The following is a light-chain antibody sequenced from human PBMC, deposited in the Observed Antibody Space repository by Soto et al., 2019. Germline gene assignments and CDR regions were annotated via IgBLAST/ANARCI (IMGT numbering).Light chain of an antibody. J-gene: IGKJ4*01. CDR3: QQSDNLPLT. CDR2: HAS. CDR1: QGIAKY. V-gene: IGKV1-33*01. Sequence: DTQMTQSPSSLSASVGDRVTITCQASQGIAKYLHWYQQKPGKAPKLLIYHASNLQTGVPSRFSGSGSGTDFTFTISSLQQEDIATYYCQQSDNLPLTFGGGTKVEI.